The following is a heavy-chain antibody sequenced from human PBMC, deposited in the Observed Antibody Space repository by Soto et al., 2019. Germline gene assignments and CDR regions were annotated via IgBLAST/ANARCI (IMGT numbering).Heavy chain of an antibody. CDR1: GVSVSSGGYY. Sequence: QVQLQESGPGLVEPSQTLSLTCNVSGVSVSSGGYYWTWIRQHPEKGLEWIGYISYRGSTYYRQPLNSRVDISMDTSRNEFSLKLTSVTAADTSLYYCARTSASCHYYAMDVWGRGTKVTVSS. CDR3: ARTSASCHYYAMDV. CDR2: ISYRGST. J-gene: IGHJ6*02. V-gene: IGHV4-31*03. D-gene: IGHD5-18*01.